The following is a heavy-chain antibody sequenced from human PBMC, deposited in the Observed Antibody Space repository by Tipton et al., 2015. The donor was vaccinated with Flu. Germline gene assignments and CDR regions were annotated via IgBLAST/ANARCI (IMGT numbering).Heavy chain of an antibody. CDR3: TTPDYDESSGAY. CDR1: GFTFSVYT. D-gene: IGHD3-3*01. Sequence: SLRLSCAVSGFTFSVYTMNWVRQAPGKGLEWVSSISGDGTDIYYADSVKGRFTISRDNAENSLYLQMNSLRVEDTAVYYCTTPDYDESSGAYWGQGTLVTVSS. V-gene: IGHV3-21*01. CDR2: ISGDGTDI. J-gene: IGHJ4*02.